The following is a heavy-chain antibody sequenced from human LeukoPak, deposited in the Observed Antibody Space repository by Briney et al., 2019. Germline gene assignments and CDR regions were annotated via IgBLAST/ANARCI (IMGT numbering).Heavy chain of an antibody. Sequence: ASVKVSCKVSVYTLTELSTHWVRQAPGKGLEWMGGFDPEDGETIYAQKFQGRVTMTEDTSTDTAYMELSSLRSEDTAVYYCATGSTGYSYGIYYYYGMDVWGQGTTVTVSS. J-gene: IGHJ6*02. CDR3: ATGSTGYSYGIYYYYGMDV. V-gene: IGHV1-24*01. CDR2: FDPEDGET. CDR1: VYTLTELS. D-gene: IGHD5-18*01.